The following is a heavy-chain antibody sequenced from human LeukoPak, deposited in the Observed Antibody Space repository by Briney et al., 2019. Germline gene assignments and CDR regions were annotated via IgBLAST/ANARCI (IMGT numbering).Heavy chain of an antibody. V-gene: IGHV4-61*02. CDR3: ARVFYSSFFDI. CDR2: IYTSGST. J-gene: IGHJ3*02. Sequence: PSETLSLTCTVSGGSISSGSYYWSWIWQPAGKGLEWIGRIYTSGSTNYNPSLKSRVTISVDTSKNQFSLKLSSVTAADTAVYYCARVFYSSFFDIWGQGTMVTVSS. D-gene: IGHD6-19*01. CDR1: GGSISSGSYY.